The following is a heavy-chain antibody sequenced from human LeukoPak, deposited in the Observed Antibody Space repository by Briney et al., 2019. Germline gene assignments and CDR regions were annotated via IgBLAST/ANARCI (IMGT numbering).Heavy chain of an antibody. CDR1: GFTFSSYE. Sequence: GGSLRLSCAASGFTFSSYEMNWVRQAPGKGLEWASYISSSGSTIYYADSVKGRFTISRDNAKNSLYLQMNSLRAEDTAVYYCASIYLIVEATTFDYWGQGTLVTVSS. CDR2: ISSSGSTI. D-gene: IGHD1-26*01. V-gene: IGHV3-48*03. CDR3: ASIYLIVEATTFDY. J-gene: IGHJ4*02.